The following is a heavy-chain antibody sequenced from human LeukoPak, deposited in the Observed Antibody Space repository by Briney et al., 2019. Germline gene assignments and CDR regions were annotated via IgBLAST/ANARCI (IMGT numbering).Heavy chain of an antibody. CDR2: VYYSGST. V-gene: IGHV4-31*03. D-gene: IGHD5-12*01. CDR3: AISGYHDAFDI. CDR1: GGSISSGGYY. J-gene: IGHJ3*02. Sequence: PSETLSLTCTVSGGSISSGGYYWSWIRQHPGKGLEWIGYVYYSGSTYYNPSLKSRVTISVDTSKNQFSLKLSSVTAADTAVYYCAISGYHDAFDIWGQGTMVTVSS.